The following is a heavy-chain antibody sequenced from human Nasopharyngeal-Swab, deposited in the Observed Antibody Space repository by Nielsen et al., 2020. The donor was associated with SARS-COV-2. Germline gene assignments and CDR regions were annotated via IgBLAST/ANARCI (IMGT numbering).Heavy chain of an antibody. CDR3: SRDYYDYVWVSYRYLGYFDY. J-gene: IGHJ4*02. V-gene: IGHV3-74*01. D-gene: IGHD3-16*02. Sequence: VRQAPGKGLVWVSRINSDGSSTTYADSVKGRFTISRDNAKNTLYLQMNSLRAEDTAVYYCSRDYYDYVWVSYRYLGYFDYWGQGTLVTVSS. CDR2: INSDGSST.